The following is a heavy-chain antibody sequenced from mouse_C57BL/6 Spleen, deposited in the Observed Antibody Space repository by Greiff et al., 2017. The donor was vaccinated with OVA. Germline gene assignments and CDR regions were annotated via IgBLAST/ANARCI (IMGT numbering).Heavy chain of an antibody. CDR2: INPNNGGT. CDR1: GYTFTDYY. D-gene: IGHD3-2*02. J-gene: IGHJ2*01. Sequence: EVQLQQSGPELVKPGASVKISCKASGYTFTDYYMNWVKQSHGKSLEWIGDINPNNGGTSYNQKFKGKATLTVDKSSSTAYMELRSLTSEDSAVYYCARGGQLRPYYFDYWGQGTTLTVSS. CDR3: ARGGQLRPYYFDY. V-gene: IGHV1-26*01.